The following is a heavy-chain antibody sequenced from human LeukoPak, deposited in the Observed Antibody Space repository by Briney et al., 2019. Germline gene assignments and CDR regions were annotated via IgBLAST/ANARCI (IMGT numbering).Heavy chain of an antibody. Sequence: ASVKVSCKAFGYTFNSYGISWVRQAPGQGLEWMGWISAYNGNTNYAQKLQGRVTMTTDTSTSTAYMELSSLRSEDTAVYYCARMGVVTPYNWFDPWGQGTLVTVSS. CDR2: ISAYNGNT. CDR1: GYTFNSYG. V-gene: IGHV1-18*01. CDR3: ARMGVVTPYNWFDP. D-gene: IGHD3-3*01. J-gene: IGHJ5*02.